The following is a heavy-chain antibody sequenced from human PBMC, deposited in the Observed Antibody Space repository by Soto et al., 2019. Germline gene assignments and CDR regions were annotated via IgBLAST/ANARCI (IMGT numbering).Heavy chain of an antibody. D-gene: IGHD1-26*01. V-gene: IGHV3-23*01. CDR1: GFTFSSYA. CDR2: ISGSGGST. J-gene: IGHJ6*03. Sequence: GGSLRLSCAASGFTFSSYAMSWVRQAPGKGLEWVSAISGSGGSTYYADSVKGRFTISRDNSKNTLYLQMNSLRAEDTAVYYCAKMELGTSYYYYYYMDVWGKGTTGTVSS. CDR3: AKMELGTSYYYYYYMDV.